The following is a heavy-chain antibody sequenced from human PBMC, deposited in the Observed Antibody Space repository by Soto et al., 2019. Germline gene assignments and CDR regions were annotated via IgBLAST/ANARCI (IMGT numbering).Heavy chain of an antibody. CDR1: GYTFTSYD. Sequence: GASVKVSCKASGYTFTSYDINWVRQATGQGLEWMGWMNPNSGNTGYAQKFQGRVTMTRNTSISTAYMELSSLRSEDTAVYYCARARYCTNGVCYGPLYYYYYMDVWGKGTTVTVSS. V-gene: IGHV1-8*01. CDR2: MNPNSGNT. D-gene: IGHD2-8*01. J-gene: IGHJ6*03. CDR3: ARARYCTNGVCYGPLYYYYYMDV.